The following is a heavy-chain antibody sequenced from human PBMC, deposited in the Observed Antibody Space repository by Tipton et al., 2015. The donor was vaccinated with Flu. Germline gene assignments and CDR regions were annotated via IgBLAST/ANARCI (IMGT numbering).Heavy chain of an antibody. Sequence: TLSLTCSVSGDSIGSGYYWGWIRQPPGKGLEWIGSIYHSGSTYYNPSLKSRLTISVDTSKNQFSLRLSSVTAADTAVYYCVKPAVDGIPRYALDIWGLGTKVTVSS. J-gene: IGHJ3*02. D-gene: IGHD6-19*01. CDR3: VKPAVDGIPRYALDI. CDR1: GDSIGSGYY. V-gene: IGHV4-38-2*01. CDR2: IYHSGST.